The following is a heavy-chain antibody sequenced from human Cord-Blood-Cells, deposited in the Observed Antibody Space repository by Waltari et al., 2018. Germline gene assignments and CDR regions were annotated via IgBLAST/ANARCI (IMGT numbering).Heavy chain of an antibody. V-gene: IGHV1-69*01. Sequence: QVQLVQSGAEVKKPGSSVTVSCKASGGTSSSYATSWVRQAPGQGLEWMGGIIPIFGTANYAQKFQGRVTITADESTSTAYMELSSLRSEDTAVYYCARWTTAMVTYFDYWGQGTLVTVSS. CDR2: IIPIFGTA. CDR3: ARWTTAMVTYFDY. D-gene: IGHD5-18*01. J-gene: IGHJ4*02. CDR1: GGTSSSYA.